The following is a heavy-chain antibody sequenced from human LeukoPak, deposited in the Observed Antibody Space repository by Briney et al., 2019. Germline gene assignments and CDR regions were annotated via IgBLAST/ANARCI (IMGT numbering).Heavy chain of an antibody. D-gene: IGHD3-22*01. CDR1: GGSISSYY. V-gene: IGHV4-59*01. Sequence: SETLSLTCTVSGGSISSYYWSWIRQPPGKGLEWIGYIYYSGSTNYNPSLKSRVTISVDTSKNQFSLKLSSVTAADTAVYYCARGTAEEPSSGYLYYFDYWGQGTLVTVSS. J-gene: IGHJ4*02. CDR2: IYYSGST. CDR3: ARGTAEEPSSGYLYYFDY.